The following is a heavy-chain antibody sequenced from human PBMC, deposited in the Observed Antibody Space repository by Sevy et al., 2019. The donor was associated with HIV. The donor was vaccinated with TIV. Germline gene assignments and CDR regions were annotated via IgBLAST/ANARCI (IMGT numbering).Heavy chain of an antibody. V-gene: IGHV3-30*04. D-gene: IGHD1-26*01. J-gene: IGHJ4*01. CDR3: ARDLPHLLPWELSRGSDY. Sequence: GGSLRLSCAASGFSFSNYAMHWVRQSPGKGLEWVAMISYDGINKDYADSVKGRFTLSRDNSKNTLFLQMNSLRAEDTALYYCARDLPHLLPWELSRGSDYWGHGTLVTVSS. CDR2: ISYDGINK. CDR1: GFSFSNYA.